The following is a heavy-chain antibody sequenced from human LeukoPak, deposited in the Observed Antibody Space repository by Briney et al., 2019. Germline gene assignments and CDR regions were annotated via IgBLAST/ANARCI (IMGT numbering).Heavy chain of an antibody. D-gene: IGHD2-15*01. CDR1: GYTFTGYS. J-gene: IGHJ4*02. Sequence: GASVKVSCKASGYTFTGYSLHWVRQAPGQGLEWMGCINPNSGGTNYAQKFQGRVTMTRDTSISTAYMDLSRLRSDDTAVYYCARERDCSGGSCYSAFDYWGQGTLVTVSS. V-gene: IGHV1-2*02. CDR3: ARERDCSGGSCYSAFDY. CDR2: INPNSGGT.